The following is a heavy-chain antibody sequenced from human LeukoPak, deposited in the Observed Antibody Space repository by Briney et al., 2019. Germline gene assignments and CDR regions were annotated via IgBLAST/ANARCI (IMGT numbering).Heavy chain of an antibody. CDR2: IKQDGSEK. CDR1: GFTFSSHW. J-gene: IGHJ5*02. V-gene: IGHV3-7*01. Sequence: GGSLRLSCAASGFTFSSHWMSWVRQAPGKGLEWVANIKQDGSEKYYVDSVKGRFTISRDNARNSLYLQMNSLRAEDTAVYFCARAGPSVVGPQKGKMLRGHWFDPWGQGTLVTVSS. D-gene: IGHD2-15*01. CDR3: ARAGPSVVGPQKGKMLRGHWFDP.